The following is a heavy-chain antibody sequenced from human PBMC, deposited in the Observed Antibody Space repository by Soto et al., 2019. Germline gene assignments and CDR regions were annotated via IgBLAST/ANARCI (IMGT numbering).Heavy chain of an antibody. D-gene: IGHD1-1*01. V-gene: IGHV1-3*01. CDR1: GYTFTSYA. CDR3: ARVKGSGTGTEHNWFYP. Sequence: ASVKVSCKASGYTFTSYAMHWVRQAPGQRLEWMGWINAGNGNTKYSQKFQGRVTITRDTSASTAYMELSSLRSEDTAVYYCARVKGSGTGTEHNWFYPWGQGTLVTVSS. J-gene: IGHJ5*02. CDR2: INAGNGNT.